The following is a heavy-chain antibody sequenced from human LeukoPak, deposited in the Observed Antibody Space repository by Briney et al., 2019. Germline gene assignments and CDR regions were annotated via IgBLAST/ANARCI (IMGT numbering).Heavy chain of an antibody. CDR2: IYPGDSDT. V-gene: IGHV5-51*01. CDR1: GYSFTSYW. Sequence: GESLKISCKGSGYSFTSYWIGWVRQMPGKGLEWMGIIYPGDSDTRYGPSFQGQVTISADKSISTAYLQWSSLKASDTAMYYCARVVMVRGVINWFDPWGQGTLVTVSS. D-gene: IGHD3-10*01. J-gene: IGHJ5*02. CDR3: ARVVMVRGVINWFDP.